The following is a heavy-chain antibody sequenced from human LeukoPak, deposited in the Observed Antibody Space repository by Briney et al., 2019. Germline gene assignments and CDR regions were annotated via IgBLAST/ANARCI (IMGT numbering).Heavy chain of an antibody. D-gene: IGHD1-26*01. J-gene: IGHJ3*02. CDR3: APDPTTTGDAFDI. V-gene: IGHV4-39*01. Sequence: SETLSPTCTVSGGSISSSSYYWGWIRQPPGKGLEWIGSIYYSGSTYYNPSLKSRVTISVDTSKNQFSLKLSSVTAADTAVYYCAPDPTTTGDAFDIWGQGTMVTVSS. CDR2: IYYSGST. CDR1: GGSISSSSYY.